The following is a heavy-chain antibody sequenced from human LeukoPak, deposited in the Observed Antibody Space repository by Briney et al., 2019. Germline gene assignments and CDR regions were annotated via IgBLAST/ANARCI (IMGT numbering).Heavy chain of an antibody. J-gene: IGHJ6*02. CDR1: GYTFTSYD. CDR2: MNPNSGNT. Sequence: GASVKVSCKASGYTFTSYDINWVRQATGQGLEWMGWMNPNSGNTGYAQKFQGRVTMTRNTSISTAYMELSSLRSEDTAVYYCARGYSYGYIYYYYGMDVWGQGTTVTVSS. V-gene: IGHV1-8*01. CDR3: ARGYSYGYIYYYYGMDV. D-gene: IGHD5-18*01.